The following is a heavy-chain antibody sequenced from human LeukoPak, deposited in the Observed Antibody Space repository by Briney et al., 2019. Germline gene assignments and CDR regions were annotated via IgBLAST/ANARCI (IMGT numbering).Heavy chain of an antibody. J-gene: IGHJ5*02. CDR1: GGSFSGYY. CDR3: TRGSTGVWFDP. D-gene: IGHD4-11*01. Sequence: PSETLSLTCAVYGGSFSGYYWSWIRQPPGKGLEWIGEINHSGSTNYNPSLKSRVTISVDTSKNQFSLKLSSVTAADTAVYYCTRGSTGVWFDPWGQGTLVTVSS. CDR2: INHSGST. V-gene: IGHV4-34*01.